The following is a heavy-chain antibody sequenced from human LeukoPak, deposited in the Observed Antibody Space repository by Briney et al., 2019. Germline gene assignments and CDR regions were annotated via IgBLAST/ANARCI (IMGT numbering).Heavy chain of an antibody. D-gene: IGHD6-13*01. Sequence: SETLSLTCTVSGGSISSYYWSWIRQPPGKGLEWIGYIYYSGSTNYNPSLKSRVTISVDTSKNQFSLKLSSVTAADTAVYYCARPRLDSSSWNNWFDPWGQGTLVTVSS. CDR1: GGSISSYY. CDR2: IYYSGST. V-gene: IGHV4-59*08. CDR3: ARPRLDSSSWNNWFDP. J-gene: IGHJ5*02.